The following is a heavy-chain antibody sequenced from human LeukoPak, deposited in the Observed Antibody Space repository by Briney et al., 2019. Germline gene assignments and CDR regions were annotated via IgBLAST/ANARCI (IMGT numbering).Heavy chain of an antibody. CDR2: ISRDGTVT. Sequence: GGSLRLSCVGSQFSFSNNWMHWVRQVPGKGLMWVSRISRDGTVTDYADSVKGRFAISRDNAKNTLYLEMNSLRGEDTGLFYCVREVGAPGSFDICGQGTLVTVSS. D-gene: IGHD1-26*01. J-gene: IGHJ3*02. CDR3: VREVGAPGSFDI. V-gene: IGHV3-74*01. CDR1: QFSFSNNW.